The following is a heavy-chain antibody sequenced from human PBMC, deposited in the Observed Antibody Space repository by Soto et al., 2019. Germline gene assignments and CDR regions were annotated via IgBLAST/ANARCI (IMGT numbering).Heavy chain of an antibody. CDR2: LSGDDGST. J-gene: IGHJ4*02. V-gene: IGHV3-23*01. CDR1: GFTFSAYG. CDR3: TKDSGYDSTD. Sequence: EVQLLESGGGLVQPGGSLRLYCAASGFTFSAYGMSWVRQAPGKGLEWISGLSGDDGSTKYADSVKGRFSISRDNSKNTLYLQMNSLRVDDTALYYCTKDSGYDSTDWGQGTLVTVSS. D-gene: IGHD3-22*01.